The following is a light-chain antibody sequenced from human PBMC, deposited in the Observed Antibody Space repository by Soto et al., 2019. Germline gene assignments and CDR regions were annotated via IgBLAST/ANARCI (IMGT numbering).Light chain of an antibody. J-gene: IGKJ5*01. V-gene: IGKV1-27*01. CDR2: AAS. Sequence: DIQMTQSPSSLSASVRDRVTITCRASQAISNYLAWYQQNPGKVPKLLIYAASTLQSGVPSRFRCSGSGTDFTLTFSSLQPEDVATYYCQKHNSAPRNTFGQGTRLEIK. CDR3: QKHNSAPRNT. CDR1: QAISNY.